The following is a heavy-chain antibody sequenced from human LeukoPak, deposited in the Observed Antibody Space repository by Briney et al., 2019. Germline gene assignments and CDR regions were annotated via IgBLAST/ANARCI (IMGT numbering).Heavy chain of an antibody. Sequence: PSETLSLTCTVSGGSISSYYWSWIRQHPGKGLEWIGYIYYSGSTYYNPSLKSRVTISVDTSKNQFSLKLSSVTAADTAVYYCARGTLGATIDYWGQGTLVTVSS. V-gene: IGHV4-59*06. CDR1: GGSISSYY. D-gene: IGHD3-16*01. CDR3: ARGTLGATIDY. CDR2: IYYSGST. J-gene: IGHJ4*02.